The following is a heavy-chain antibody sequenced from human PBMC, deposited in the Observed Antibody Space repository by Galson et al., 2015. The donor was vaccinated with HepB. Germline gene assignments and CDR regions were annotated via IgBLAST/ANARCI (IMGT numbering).Heavy chain of an antibody. Sequence: SLRLSCAASGFTFSSYSMNWVRQAPGKGLEWVSSISSSSSYIYYADSVKGRLTISRDNAKNSLYLQMNSLRAEDTAVYYCASTGITIFGVVQYYMDVWGKGTTVTVSS. D-gene: IGHD3-3*01. CDR2: ISSSSSYI. J-gene: IGHJ6*03. V-gene: IGHV3-21*01. CDR3: ASTGITIFGVVQYYMDV. CDR1: GFTFSSYS.